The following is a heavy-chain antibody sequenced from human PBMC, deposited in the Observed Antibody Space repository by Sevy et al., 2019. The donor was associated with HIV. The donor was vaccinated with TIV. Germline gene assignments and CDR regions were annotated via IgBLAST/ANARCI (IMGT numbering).Heavy chain of an antibody. Sequence: SETLSLTCTVSGDSISSYYWSWIRQPPGKGLEWIGYIYYSGSTNYNPSLKSRVTISVETSKNQFSLKLSSVTAADTAVYYCARDRQQLVDWGQGTLVTVSS. CDR2: IYYSGST. CDR3: ARDRQQLVD. CDR1: GDSISSYY. J-gene: IGHJ4*02. V-gene: IGHV4-59*01. D-gene: IGHD6-13*01.